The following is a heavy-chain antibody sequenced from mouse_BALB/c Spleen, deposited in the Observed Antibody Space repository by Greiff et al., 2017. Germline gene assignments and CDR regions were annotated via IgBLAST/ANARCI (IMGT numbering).Heavy chain of an antibody. V-gene: IGHV1-4*02. Sequence: VQLQQSAAELARPGASVKMSCKASGYTFTSYTMHWVKQRPGQGLEWIGYINPSSGCTEYNQKFKDKTTLTADKSSSTAYMQLSSLTSADSAVYYCASSRYDYDMDYWGQGTSVTVSS. CDR3: ASSRYDYDMDY. CDR2: INPSSGCT. CDR1: GYTFTSYT. D-gene: IGHD2-12*01. J-gene: IGHJ4*01.